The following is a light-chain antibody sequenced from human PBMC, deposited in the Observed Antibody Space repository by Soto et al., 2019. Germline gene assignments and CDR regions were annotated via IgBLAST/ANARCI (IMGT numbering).Light chain of an antibody. J-gene: IGKJ1*01. CDR1: QSISSY. V-gene: IGKV1-39*01. Sequence: DIQMTQSPSSLSASVGDRVTITCRASQSISSYLNWYQQKPGKAPNLLIYTASSLESGVPSRFSGSGSGTDFTLTIASLQPDDFATYYCQQHNGYSERMFGQGTKVDIK. CDR2: TAS. CDR3: QQHNGYSERM.